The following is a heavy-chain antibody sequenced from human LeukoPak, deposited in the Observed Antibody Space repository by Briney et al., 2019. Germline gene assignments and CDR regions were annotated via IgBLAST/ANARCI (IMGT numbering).Heavy chain of an antibody. Sequence: SQTLSLTCAISGDSVSSNSAAWNWIRQSPSRGLEWLGRTYYRSKWYNDYAVSVKSRITVNPDTSKNQFSLQLNSVTPEDTAVYYCARVTISVAGTFGWFDPWGQGTLVTVSS. CDR2: TYYRSKWYN. J-gene: IGHJ5*01. D-gene: IGHD6-19*01. CDR3: ARVTISVAGTFGWFDP. CDR1: GDSVSSNSAA. V-gene: IGHV6-1*01.